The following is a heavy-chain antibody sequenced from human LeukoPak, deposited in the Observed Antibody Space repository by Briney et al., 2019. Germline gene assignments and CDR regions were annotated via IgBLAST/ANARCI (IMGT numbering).Heavy chain of an antibody. D-gene: IGHD6-19*01. CDR1: GFTFDDYA. Sequence: GRSLRLSCAASGFTFDDYAMHWVRQAPGKGLEWVSGISWNSGSIGYADSVKGRFTISRDNAKNSLYLQMNSLRAEDTAVYYCARRGAVAGTFDYWGQGTLVTVSS. CDR2: ISWNSGSI. CDR3: ARRGAVAGTFDY. J-gene: IGHJ4*02. V-gene: IGHV3-9*01.